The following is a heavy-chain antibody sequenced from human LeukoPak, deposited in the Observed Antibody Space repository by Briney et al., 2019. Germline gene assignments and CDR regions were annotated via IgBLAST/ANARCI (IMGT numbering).Heavy chain of an antibody. Sequence: ASVKVSCKASGYTFSGQYMHWVRQAPGQGLEWMGWINPNSGGTNYAQKFQGRVTMTRDTSISTAYMELRRLRSDDTAVYYCARDSGERGSGSYLIAYWGQGTLVTVSS. J-gene: IGHJ4*02. CDR1: GYTFSGQY. D-gene: IGHD3-10*01. V-gene: IGHV1-2*02. CDR2: INPNSGGT. CDR3: ARDSGERGSGSYLIAY.